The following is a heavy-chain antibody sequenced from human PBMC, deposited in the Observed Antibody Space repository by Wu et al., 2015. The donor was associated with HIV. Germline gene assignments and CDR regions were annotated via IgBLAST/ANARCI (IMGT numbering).Heavy chain of an antibody. V-gene: IGHV1-46*02. CDR1: GYTFNSYY. Sequence: QVQLVQSGAEVKKPGASVKVSCKASGYTFNSYYMHWVRQAPGQGLEWMGIINPSGGSISYAQKFQGRVTMTRDTSTSTVYMELSSLRSEDTAVYYCGRDGGCSSTSLLCNGGERSFPPSFDIVGKGQVVTVSS. J-gene: IGHJ3*02. CDR3: GRDGGCSSTSLLCNGGERSFPPSFDI. D-gene: IGHD2-2*01. CDR2: INPSGGSI.